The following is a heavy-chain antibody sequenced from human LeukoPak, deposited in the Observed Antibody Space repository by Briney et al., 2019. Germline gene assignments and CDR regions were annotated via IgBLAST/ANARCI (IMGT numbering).Heavy chain of an antibody. V-gene: IGHV4-30-2*01. Sequence: SQTLSLTCTVSGGSISSGGYYWSWIRQPPGKGLEWIGYIYHSGSTYYNPSLKSRVTISVDRSKNQFSLKLSSVTAADTAVYYCAREVVVVPAAMYYFDYWGQGTLVTVSS. CDR1: GGSISSGGYY. D-gene: IGHD2-2*01. CDR3: AREVVVVPAAMYYFDY. CDR2: IYHSGST. J-gene: IGHJ4*02.